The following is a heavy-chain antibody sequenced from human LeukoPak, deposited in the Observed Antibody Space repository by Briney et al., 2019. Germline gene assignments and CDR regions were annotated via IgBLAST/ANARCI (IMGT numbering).Heavy chain of an antibody. V-gene: IGHV4-59*08. CDR3: ARRIGTHDYFDY. CDR2: IYHSGVT. D-gene: IGHD2/OR15-2a*01. Sequence: SETLSLTCTVSGGSISSYYWSWIRQPPGKGLEWIASIYHSGVTYYDLSLKSRVTISVDTSKNQLSLKLSSVTAADTAVYYCARRIGTHDYFDYWGQGTLVTVSS. J-gene: IGHJ4*02. CDR1: GGSISSYY.